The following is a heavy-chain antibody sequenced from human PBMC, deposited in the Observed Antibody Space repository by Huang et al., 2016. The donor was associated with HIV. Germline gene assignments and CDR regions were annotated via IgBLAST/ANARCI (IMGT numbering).Heavy chain of an antibody. Sequence: EVQLVESGGGLVKPGGSLRLSCAASGFTFSTAWMSWVRQAAGKGLEWVGRIKSKTDGGTTDYTAPVKGRIISRDDSRNTLYLQMNSLKTEDTAVYYCTTHLDYYDSSGYYFGNYWGQGTLVTVSS. J-gene: IGHJ4*02. CDR1: GFTFSTAW. D-gene: IGHD3-22*01. CDR3: TTHLDYYDSSGYYFGNY. CDR2: IKSKTDGGTT. V-gene: IGHV3-15*01.